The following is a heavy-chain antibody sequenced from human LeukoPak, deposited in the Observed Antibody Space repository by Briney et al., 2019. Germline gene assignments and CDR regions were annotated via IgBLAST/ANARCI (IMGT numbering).Heavy chain of an antibody. CDR3: ARGLIAAANYFDY. CDR1: GGSISSASYY. J-gene: IGHJ4*02. Sequence: MTSETLSLTCTVSGGSISSASYYWSWIRQPAGRGLEWIGRIYISGSTNYNPSLKSRVTISVDTSKNQFSLKLSSVIAADTAVYYCARGLIAAANYFDYWGQGTLVTVSS. V-gene: IGHV4-61*02. D-gene: IGHD6-13*01. CDR2: IYISGST.